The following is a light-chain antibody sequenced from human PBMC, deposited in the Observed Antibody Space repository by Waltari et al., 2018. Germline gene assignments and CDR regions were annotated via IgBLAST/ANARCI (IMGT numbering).Light chain of an antibody. V-gene: IGLV2-18*02. J-gene: IGLJ2*01. CDR1: SSDVGLYNR. Sequence: QSALAQPPSVSGSPGQSVTISCTGTSSDVGLYNRVSWYQQPPGTAPKLMIYEVTNRPSGVPDRFSGAKSGNTASLTISGLQAEDEAHYYCASHSNTTAVLFGGGTKVTVL. CDR2: EVT. CDR3: ASHSNTTAVL.